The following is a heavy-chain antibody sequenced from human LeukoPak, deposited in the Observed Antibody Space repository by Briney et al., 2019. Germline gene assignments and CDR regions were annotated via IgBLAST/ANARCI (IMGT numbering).Heavy chain of an antibody. V-gene: IGHV3-21*01. CDR1: GFTFSSYS. Sequence: GSLRLSCAASGFTFSSYSMNWVRQAPGKGLEWVSSISSSSSYIYYADSVKGRFTISRDNAKNSLYLQMNSLRAEDTAVYYCARDPSTVAFDIWGQGTMVTVSS. D-gene: IGHD4-17*01. J-gene: IGHJ3*02. CDR3: ARDPSTVAFDI. CDR2: ISSSSSYI.